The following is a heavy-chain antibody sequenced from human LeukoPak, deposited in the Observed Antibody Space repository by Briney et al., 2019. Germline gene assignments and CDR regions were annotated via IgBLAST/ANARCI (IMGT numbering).Heavy chain of an antibody. J-gene: IGHJ3*01. V-gene: IGHV6-1*01. CDR2: IYYRSTWYS. CDR1: GDSVSMKGAG. CDR3: ARGGLARGSIDSLIAFDF. D-gene: IGHD3-10*01. Sequence: SQTLSLTCAISGDSVSMKGAGWNWIRQSPSRGLEWLGRIYYRSTWYSDFLTSRITISPDTYKNQFSLHLDSVTPEDTAVYYCARGGLARGSIDSLIAFDFWGQGTVVTVSS.